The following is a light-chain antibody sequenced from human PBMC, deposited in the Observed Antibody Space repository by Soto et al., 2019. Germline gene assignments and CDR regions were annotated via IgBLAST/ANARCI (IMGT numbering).Light chain of an antibody. CDR1: SITVGTSNY. CDR2: DVS. CDR3: SSYTCSSLYV. V-gene: IGLV2-14*01. Sequence: QSVPSHPGSACRSPGQSITISCPGTSITVGTSNYVSWYQQLPAKAPKLMIYDVSDRPSGVSNRFSGSKSGNTASLTISGLQAEDDADHYCSSYTCSSLYVFGTGTKVTVL. J-gene: IGLJ1*01.